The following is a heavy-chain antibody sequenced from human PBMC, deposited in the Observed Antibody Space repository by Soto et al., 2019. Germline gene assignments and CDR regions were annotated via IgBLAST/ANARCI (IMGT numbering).Heavy chain of an antibody. CDR1: GYNFTGYY. V-gene: IGHV1-2*02. D-gene: IGHD4-17*01. CDR2: INPNSGGT. J-gene: IGHJ4*02. CDR3: APGDYCYYPLDS. Sequence: ASVKVSCKASGYNFTGYYMHWVRQAPGQGLEWMGWINPNSGGTNYAQKFQGRVTMTRDTSISTAYMELSRLRSDDTAVYYCAPGDYCYYPLDSWGQGTLVTVSS.